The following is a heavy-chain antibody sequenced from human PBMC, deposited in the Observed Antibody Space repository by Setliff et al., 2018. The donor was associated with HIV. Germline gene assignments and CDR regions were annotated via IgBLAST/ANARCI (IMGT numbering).Heavy chain of an antibody. CDR1: GAFTASSLYS. V-gene: IGHV4-39*07. J-gene: IGHJ5*01. D-gene: IGHD5-18*01. CDR2: IFYSGTT. CDR3: ARGRYSYGPGWFDS. Sequence: SETLSLTCSVSGAFTASSLYSWGWFRQSPGKGLEWIGTIFYSGTTTYNPSLKSRITISVDTSKKEFSLNLSSLTAADTAVFYCARGRYSYGPGWFDSWAQGAVVTVSS.